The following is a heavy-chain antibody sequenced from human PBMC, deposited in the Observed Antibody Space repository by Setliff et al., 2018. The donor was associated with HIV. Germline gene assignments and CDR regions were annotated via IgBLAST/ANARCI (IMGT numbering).Heavy chain of an antibody. D-gene: IGHD2-8*01. CDR3: ARDAPTVYANGWFDP. Sequence: TLSLTCAVYGGSFNGYYWSWIRQPPGKGLEWIGEVNHSGSTNYNPSLKSRVTISVDTSKNQFSLKLSSVTAADTAVYYCARDAPTVYANGWFDPWGQGTLVTVSS. V-gene: IGHV4-34*01. CDR2: VNHSGST. CDR1: GGSFNGYY. J-gene: IGHJ5*02.